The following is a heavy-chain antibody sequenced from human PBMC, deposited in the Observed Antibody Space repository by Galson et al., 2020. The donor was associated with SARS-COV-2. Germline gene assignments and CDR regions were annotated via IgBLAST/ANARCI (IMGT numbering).Heavy chain of an antibody. D-gene: IGHD6-13*01. CDR3: AREKAPGTFPYFDY. CDR1: GFSFTSHS. Sequence: LSLTCAASGFSFTSHSMKWVRQAPGKGLEWVASISSSTNYIYYADSVRGRFTVSRDNAMNSLSLQMNSLRAEDTAVYYCAREKAPGTFPYFDYWGRGTLVTVSS. CDR2: ISSSTNYI. V-gene: IGHV3-21*06. J-gene: IGHJ4*02.